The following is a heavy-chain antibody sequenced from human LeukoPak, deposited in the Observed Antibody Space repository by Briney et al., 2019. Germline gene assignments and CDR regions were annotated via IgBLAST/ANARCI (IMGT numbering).Heavy chain of an antibody. V-gene: IGHV3-33*01. D-gene: IGHD2-21*01. Sequence: GGSLILSCAASGFTFSSYGMHWVRQAPGKGLEWVAVIWYDGSNIYYADSVKGRFTISRDNSRNTLYLQMNSLRAEDTAVYYCVRELPPVVQYYFDHWGPGTLVTVSS. J-gene: IGHJ4*02. CDR2: IWYDGSNI. CDR1: GFTFSSYG. CDR3: VRELPPVVQYYFDH.